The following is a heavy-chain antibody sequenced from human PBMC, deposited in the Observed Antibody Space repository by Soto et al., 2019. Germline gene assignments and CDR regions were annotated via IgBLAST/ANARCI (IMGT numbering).Heavy chain of an antibody. J-gene: IGHJ3*02. D-gene: IGHD2-15*01. CDR2: TSGSGGST. CDR3: ATSGGSGNDAFDI. CDR1: GFTFSSYA. Sequence: GGSLRLSCAASGFTFSSYAMSWVRQAPGKGLEWVSGTSGSGGSTYYADSVKGRFTISRDNSKNTLYLQMNSLRAEDTAVYYCATSGGSGNDAFDIWGQGTMVTVSS. V-gene: IGHV3-23*01.